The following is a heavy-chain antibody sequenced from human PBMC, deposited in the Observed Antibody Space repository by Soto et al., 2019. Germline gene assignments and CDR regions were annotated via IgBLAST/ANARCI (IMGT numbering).Heavy chain of an antibody. CDR1: GFTFSSYA. Sequence: QVQLVESGGGVVQPGRSLRLSCAASGFTFSSYAMHWVRQAPGKGLEWVAGIWYDGDKYYTDSVKGQFTIARDNSKNTLYLQMSSLSAEDTAVYYCARDRGSSTSCFDYWGQGTLVTVSS. CDR3: ARDRGSSTSCFDY. J-gene: IGHJ4*02. V-gene: IGHV3-33*01. D-gene: IGHD2-2*01. CDR2: IWYDGDK.